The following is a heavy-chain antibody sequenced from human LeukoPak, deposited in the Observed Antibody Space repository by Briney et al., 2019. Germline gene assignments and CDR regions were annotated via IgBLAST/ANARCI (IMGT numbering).Heavy chain of an antibody. J-gene: IGHJ5*02. CDR1: GYTFNSYG. Sequence: WASVKVSCKSSGYTFNSYGITWVRQAPGHGLEWMGWIHTYNGHTNYAQKLQGRVTMTTDTSTSTAYMELRSLRSDDTAVYYCARDQYYDSKGWFDPWGQGTLVTVSS. CDR2: IHTYNGHT. V-gene: IGHV1-18*01. CDR3: ARDQYYDSKGWFDP. D-gene: IGHD3-22*01.